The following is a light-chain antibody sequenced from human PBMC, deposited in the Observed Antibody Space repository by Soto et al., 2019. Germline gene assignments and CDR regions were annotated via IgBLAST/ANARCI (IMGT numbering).Light chain of an antibody. CDR2: EGS. Sequence: QSALTQPASVSGSPGQSITISCTGTTSDVGSYNLVSWYQQHPGKAPKLMIYEGSKRPSGVSNRLSGSKSGNTASLTISGLQAEDEADYYCCSYAGSSTWVFGGGTKLIVL. CDR1: TSDVGSYNL. J-gene: IGLJ3*02. V-gene: IGLV2-23*01. CDR3: CSYAGSSTWV.